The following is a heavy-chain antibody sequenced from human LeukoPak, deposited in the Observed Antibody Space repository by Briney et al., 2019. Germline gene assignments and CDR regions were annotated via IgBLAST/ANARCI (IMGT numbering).Heavy chain of an antibody. V-gene: IGHV3-15*01. CDR2: IKSKTDGGTT. D-gene: IGHD6-19*01. CDR3: TTKSWLASIDY. CDR1: GFTFSNAW. Sequence: GGSPRLPCAASGFTFSNAWMSWVRQAPGKGLEWVGRIKSKTDGGTTDYAAPVKGRFTISRDDSKNTLYLQMNSLKTEDTAVYYCTTKSWLASIDYWGQGTLVTVSS. J-gene: IGHJ4*02.